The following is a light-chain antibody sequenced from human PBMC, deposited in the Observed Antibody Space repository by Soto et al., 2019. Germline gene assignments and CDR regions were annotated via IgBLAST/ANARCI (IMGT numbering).Light chain of an antibody. CDR2: GAS. V-gene: IGKV3-20*01. CDR1: QSVSSSY. Sequence: EIVLTQSPGTLSLSPGERATLSCRASQSVSSSYLAWYQQKPGQAPRLLIYGASSRATGIPDRFSGSGSGRDFTLTLSRLVPEDFAVYYGQQYGSSPPYTFGQGTKLEIK. J-gene: IGKJ2*01. CDR3: QQYGSSPPYT.